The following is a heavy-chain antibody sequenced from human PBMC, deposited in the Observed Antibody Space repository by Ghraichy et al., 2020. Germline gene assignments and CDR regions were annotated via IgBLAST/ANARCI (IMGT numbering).Heavy chain of an antibody. J-gene: IGHJ6*02. Sequence: SGPTLVHPTPTLTLTCTFSGFSLRTSGVGVGWIRQPPGKALEWLSLIYWHDDKRYSPSLKSRLTITKDTSKNQVVLTMTNMDPVDTATYYCAHSRIHYDILTGHYYYYYGMDVWGQGTTVTVSS. CDR2: IYWHDDK. CDR3: AHSRIHYDILTGHYYYYYGMDV. V-gene: IGHV2-5*01. CDR1: GFSLRTSGVG. D-gene: IGHD3-9*01.